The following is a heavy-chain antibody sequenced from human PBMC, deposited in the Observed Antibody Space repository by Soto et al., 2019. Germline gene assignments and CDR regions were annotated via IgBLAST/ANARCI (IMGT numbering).Heavy chain of an antibody. Sequence: SETLSLTCTVSGGSISSHYWSWVRQAPGKGLEWIGHIYYRGSTSYNPSLRSRSTISVDTSNNQFSLKLNSVTTADTAVYYCARDGREASGMDVWGEGTKVTVSS. CDR2: IYYRGST. V-gene: IGHV4-59*11. D-gene: IGHD1-26*01. CDR1: GGSISSHY. J-gene: IGHJ6*02. CDR3: ARDGREASGMDV.